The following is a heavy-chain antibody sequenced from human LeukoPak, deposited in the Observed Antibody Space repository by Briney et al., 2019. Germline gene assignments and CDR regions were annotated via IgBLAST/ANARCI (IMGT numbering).Heavy chain of an antibody. Sequence: GGSLRLSCAASGFTFSSYGMHWVRQAPGKGLEWVAFIRYDGSNKYYADSVKGRFTISRDNSKNTLYLQMNSLRAEDTAVYYCAKDGSSSWYADFQHWGQGTLVTVSS. CDR3: AKDGSSSWYADFQH. CDR2: IRYDGSNK. V-gene: IGHV3-30*02. CDR1: GFTFSSYG. D-gene: IGHD6-13*01. J-gene: IGHJ1*01.